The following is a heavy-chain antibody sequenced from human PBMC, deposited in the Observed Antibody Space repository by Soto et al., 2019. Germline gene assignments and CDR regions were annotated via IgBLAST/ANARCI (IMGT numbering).Heavy chain of an antibody. CDR2: IKSDDSST. Sequence: PGGSLRLSCAASGFIFSDYWIHWVRQAPGKGLVWVSPIKSDDSSTYYADSVKGRFTISRDNSKNTLYLQMNSLRAEDTAVYYCAKGKPKFDYWGQGTLVTVSS. CDR1: GFIFSDYW. V-gene: IGHV3-74*01. J-gene: IGHJ4*02. CDR3: AKGKPKFDY.